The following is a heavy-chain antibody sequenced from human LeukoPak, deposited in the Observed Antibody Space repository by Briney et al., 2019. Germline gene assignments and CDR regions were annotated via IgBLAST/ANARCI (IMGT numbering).Heavy chain of an antibody. V-gene: IGHV1-18*01. J-gene: IGHJ4*02. CDR2: ISAYNGNT. CDR3: ARTRHLIAAESFDY. Sequence: ASVKVSCKASGYTFTSYGIIWVRQAPGQGLEWMGWISAYNGNTNYAQKLQGRVTMTTDTSTSTAYMELRSLRSDDPAVYYCARTRHLIAAESFDYWGQGTLVTVSS. CDR1: GYTFTSYG. D-gene: IGHD6-25*01.